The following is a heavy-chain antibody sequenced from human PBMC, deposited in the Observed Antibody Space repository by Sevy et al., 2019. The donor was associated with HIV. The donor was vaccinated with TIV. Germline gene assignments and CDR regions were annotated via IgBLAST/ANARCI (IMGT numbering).Heavy chain of an antibody. CDR3: ARDLPPSATTVAHFDC. V-gene: IGHV3-48*03. CDR2: ISNSGTNI. CDR1: GFIFSSYE. J-gene: IGHJ4*02. Sequence: GGSLRLSCAASGFIFSSYEMNWVRQAPGKGLEWVSYISNSGTNIYYSDSVKGRFTISRDNARKSLYLQMNSLRDEDTAVYYCARDLPPSATTVAHFDCWGQGTLVTVSS. D-gene: IGHD4-17*01.